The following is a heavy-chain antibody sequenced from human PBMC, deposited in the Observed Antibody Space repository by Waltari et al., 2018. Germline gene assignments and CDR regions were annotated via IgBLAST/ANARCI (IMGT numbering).Heavy chain of an antibody. V-gene: IGHV4-31*03. CDR3: ARLLSSGYYYPSPLYWYFDL. D-gene: IGHD3-22*01. J-gene: IGHJ2*01. Sequence: QVQLQESGPGLVKPSQTLSLTCTVSGGSISSGGYYWSWIRQHPGKGLEWIGYIYYSGSTYYNPSLKSRVTISVDTSKNQFSLKLSSVTAADTAVYYCARLLSSGYYYPSPLYWYFDLWGRGTLVTVSS. CDR2: IYYSGST. CDR1: GGSISSGGYY.